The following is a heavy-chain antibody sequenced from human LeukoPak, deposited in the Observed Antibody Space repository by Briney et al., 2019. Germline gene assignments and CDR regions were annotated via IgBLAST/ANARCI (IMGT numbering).Heavy chain of an antibody. CDR3: ARDYCSSTSCYGMDV. J-gene: IGHJ6*02. Sequence: WGSLRLSCAASGFTFSSYGMHWVRQAPGKGLEWVAVISYDGSNKYYADSVKGRFTISRDNSKNTLYLQMNSLRAEDTAVYYCARDYCSSTSCYGMDVWGQGTTVTVSS. CDR1: GFTFSSYG. D-gene: IGHD2-2*01. CDR2: ISYDGSNK. V-gene: IGHV3-30-3*01.